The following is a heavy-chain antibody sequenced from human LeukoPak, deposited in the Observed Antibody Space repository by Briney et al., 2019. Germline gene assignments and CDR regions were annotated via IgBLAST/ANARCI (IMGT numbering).Heavy chain of an antibody. CDR2: ISYDGSNK. D-gene: IGHD6-6*01. CDR3: ARNGIAARFYFDY. Sequence: GGSLRLSCAASGFTFSSYAMHWVHQAPGKGLEWVAVISYDGSNKYYADSVKGRFTISRDNSKNTLYLQMNSLRAEDTAVYYCARNGIAARFYFDYWGQGTLVTVSS. J-gene: IGHJ4*02. V-gene: IGHV3-30-3*01. CDR1: GFTFSSYA.